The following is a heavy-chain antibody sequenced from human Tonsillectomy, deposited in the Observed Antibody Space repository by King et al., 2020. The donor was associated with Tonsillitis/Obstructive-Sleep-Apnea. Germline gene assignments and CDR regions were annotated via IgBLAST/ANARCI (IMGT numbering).Heavy chain of an antibody. V-gene: IGHV4-59*08. CDR2: IYYSGST. CDR3: SRHARTYYYGSGTAENYYYMDV. Sequence: QVQLQESGPGLVKPSETLSLTCTVSGGSISSYYWSWIRQPPGKGLEWIGYIYYSGSTNYNPSLKSRVNISVDTSKNQFSLKLSSVTAADTAVYYCSRHARTYYYGSGTAENYYYMDVWGKGTTVTVSS. CDR1: GGSISSYY. J-gene: IGHJ6*03. D-gene: IGHD3-10*01.